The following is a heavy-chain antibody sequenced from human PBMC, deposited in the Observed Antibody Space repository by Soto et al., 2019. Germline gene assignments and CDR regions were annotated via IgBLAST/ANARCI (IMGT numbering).Heavy chain of an antibody. J-gene: IGHJ4*02. CDR3: AKLYKNAWPIDY. V-gene: IGHV3-23*01. Sequence: GGSLRLSCAASGFTFSSYAMSWVRQAPGRGLEWVSTITYSGVSTYYTDSVQGRFTISRDNSKNTLFLQMNSLRADDTAVYYCAKLYKNAWPIDYWGQGTLVTVSS. D-gene: IGHD1-1*01. CDR1: GFTFSSYA. CDR2: ITYSGVST.